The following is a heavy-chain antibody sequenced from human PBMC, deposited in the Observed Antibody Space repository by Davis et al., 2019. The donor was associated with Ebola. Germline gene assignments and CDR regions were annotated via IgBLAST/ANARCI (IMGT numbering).Heavy chain of an antibody. CDR3: ARGAGYCNGGGCYGRDYFDY. D-gene: IGHD2-15*01. J-gene: IGHJ4*02. V-gene: IGHV3-53*01. Sequence: PGGSLRLSCAASGFTVSSNYMSWVRLAPGKGLEWVSVIYSGVTTNYADSVKGRFTISRDQMNSLRADDTAVYYCARGAGYCNGGGCYGRDYFDYWGQGTLVTVSS. CDR1: GFTVSSNY. CDR2: IYSGVTT.